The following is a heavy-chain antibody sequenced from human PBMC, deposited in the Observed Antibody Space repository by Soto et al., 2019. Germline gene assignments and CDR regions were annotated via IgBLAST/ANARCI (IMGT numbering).Heavy chain of an antibody. V-gene: IGHV3-30*18. CDR1: GFTFSSYG. CDR2: ISYDGSNK. J-gene: IGHJ5*02. Sequence: GGSLRLSCAASGFTFSSYGMHWVRQAAGKGLEWVAVISYDGSNKYYADSVKGRFTISRDNSKNTLYLQMNSLRAEDTAVYYCAKDQVWYSSSHNWFDPWGQGTLVTVSS. D-gene: IGHD6-13*01. CDR3: AKDQVWYSSSHNWFDP.